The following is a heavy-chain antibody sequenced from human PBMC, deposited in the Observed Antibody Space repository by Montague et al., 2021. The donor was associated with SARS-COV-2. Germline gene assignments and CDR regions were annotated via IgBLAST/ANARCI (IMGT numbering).Heavy chain of an antibody. J-gene: IGHJ4*01. CDR1: GGSARGYY. CDR3: ARGLGYTSMFRFFDY. D-gene: IGHD2-2*02. Sequence: SETLSLTCAISGGSARGYYWAWIRQPPGKGLEWIGYMYYTGTSNYNPSLKSRVSMSIDTSKNHFSLNLTSVAAADTGVYYCARGLGYTSMFRFFDYWGHGAQVTVSS. V-gene: IGHV4-59*02. CDR2: MYYTGTS.